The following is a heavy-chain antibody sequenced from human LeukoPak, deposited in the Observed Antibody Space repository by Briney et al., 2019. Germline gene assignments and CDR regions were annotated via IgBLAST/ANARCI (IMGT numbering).Heavy chain of an antibody. CDR3: ARHAGSGVVDP. CDR1: GTSISSGLHY. D-gene: IGHD2-15*01. V-gene: IGHV4-61*02. J-gene: IGHJ5*02. Sequence: SETLSLTCTVSGTSISSGLHYWSWIRQSAGKGLEWIGRFYISGSTDYNPALKSRVTISVDTSRNRISLKLTSVTAADTAVYYCARHAGSGVVDPWGQGTLVTVSS. CDR2: FYISGST.